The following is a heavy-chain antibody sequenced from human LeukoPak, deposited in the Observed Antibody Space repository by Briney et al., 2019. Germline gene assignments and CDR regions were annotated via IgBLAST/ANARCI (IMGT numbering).Heavy chain of an antibody. D-gene: IGHD6-19*01. J-gene: IGHJ3*02. V-gene: IGHV3-30*18. CDR2: ISYDGSNK. Sequence: PGRSLILSCAASGFTFSSYGMHWVRQAPGKGLEWVAVISYDGSNKYFADSVKGRFTISRDNSKNTLYLQMNSLRAEDTAVYYCAKDSGIAVAGTLRAFDIWGQGTMVTVSS. CDR3: AKDSGIAVAGTLRAFDI. CDR1: GFTFSSYG.